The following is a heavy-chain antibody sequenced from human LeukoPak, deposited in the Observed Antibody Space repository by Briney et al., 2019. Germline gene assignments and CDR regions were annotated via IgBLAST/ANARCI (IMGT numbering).Heavy chain of an antibody. Sequence: SETLSLTCTVSGGSISSYYWSWIRQPAGKGLEWIGYIYYSGSTNYNPSLKSRVTISVDTSKNQFSLKLSSVTAADTAVYYCARSSWQQLGICAFDIWGQGTMVTVSS. J-gene: IGHJ3*02. CDR1: GGSISSYY. V-gene: IGHV4-59*01. CDR3: ARSSWQQLGICAFDI. CDR2: IYYSGST. D-gene: IGHD6-13*01.